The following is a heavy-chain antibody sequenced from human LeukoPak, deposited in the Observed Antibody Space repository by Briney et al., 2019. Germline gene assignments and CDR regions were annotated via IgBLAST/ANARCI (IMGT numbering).Heavy chain of an antibody. D-gene: IGHD7-27*01. CDR1: GFTFSSYG. J-gene: IGHJ6*02. CDR2: IWYDGSNK. V-gene: IGHV3-33*01. CDR3: ARKLGRPLYYYGMDV. Sequence: PGGSLRLSCAASGFTFSSYGMHWVRQAPGKRLEWVAVIWYDGSNKYYADSVKGRFTISRDNSKNTLYLQMNSLRAEDTAVYYCARKLGRPLYYYGMDVWGQGTTVTVSS.